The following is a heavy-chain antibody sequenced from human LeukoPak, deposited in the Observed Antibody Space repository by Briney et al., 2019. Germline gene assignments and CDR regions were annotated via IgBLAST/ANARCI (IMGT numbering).Heavy chain of an antibody. Sequence: GGSLRLSCAASGFTFSSYWMSWVRQAPGKGLEWVANIKPDGTTKLYVDSVKGRFTISRDNALNSLYLQMNSLRAEDTAIYYCARSIPYGTTWYGRSDYWGQGTLVTVSS. D-gene: IGHD6-13*01. V-gene: IGHV3-7*03. CDR3: ARSIPYGTTWYGRSDY. J-gene: IGHJ4*02. CDR2: IKPDGTTK. CDR1: GFTFSSYW.